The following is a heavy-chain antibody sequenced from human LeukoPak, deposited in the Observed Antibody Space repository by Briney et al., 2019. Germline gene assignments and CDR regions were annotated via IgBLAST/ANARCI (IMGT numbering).Heavy chain of an antibody. V-gene: IGHV4-59*05. D-gene: IGHD3-22*01. J-gene: IGHJ2*01. CDR3: AGQMIPNWYFGL. Sequence: SETLSLTCTVSGGSISSYYWSWIRQPPGKGLEWIGSIFDSGSTYYNPSLKSRVTISVDTSKNQFSLKLSSVTAADTAVYYCAGQMIPNWYFGLWGRGTLVTVSS. CDR1: GGSISSYY. CDR2: IFDSGST.